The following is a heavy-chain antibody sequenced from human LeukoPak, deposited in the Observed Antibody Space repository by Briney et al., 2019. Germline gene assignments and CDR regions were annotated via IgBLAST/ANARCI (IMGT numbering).Heavy chain of an antibody. CDR3: ARAPGTMIVVGTAHYFDY. CDR1: GGSFSGYY. Sequence: PSETLSLTGAVYGGSFSGYYWSWIRQPPGKGLEWIGEINHSGSTNYNPSLKSRVTISVDTSKNQFSLKLSSVTAADTAVYYCARAPGTMIVVGTAHYFDYWGQGTLVTVSS. CDR2: INHSGST. D-gene: IGHD3-22*01. V-gene: IGHV4-34*01. J-gene: IGHJ4*02.